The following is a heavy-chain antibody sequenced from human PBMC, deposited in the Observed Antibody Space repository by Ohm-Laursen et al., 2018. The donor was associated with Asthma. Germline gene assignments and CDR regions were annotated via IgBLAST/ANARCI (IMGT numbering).Heavy chain of an antibody. D-gene: IGHD4-17*01. J-gene: IGHJ5*02. Sequence: GSLRLSCTASGFTFSSYWMSWVRQAPGKGLEWVANIKQDGSEKYYVDSVKGRFTISTDNAKNSLYLQMNSLRAEDTAVYYCAREGYGDFPSWFDPWGQGTLVTVSS. CDR1: GFTFSSYW. CDR2: IKQDGSEK. CDR3: AREGYGDFPSWFDP. V-gene: IGHV3-7*05.